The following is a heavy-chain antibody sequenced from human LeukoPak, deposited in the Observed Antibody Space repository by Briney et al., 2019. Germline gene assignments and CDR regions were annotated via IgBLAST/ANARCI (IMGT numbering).Heavy chain of an antibody. D-gene: IGHD6-19*01. J-gene: IGHJ4*02. CDR3: ARQPYSSGRYSYYFDY. CDR1: GGSISSGGYY. V-gene: IGHV4-31*03. CDR2: IYYSGST. Sequence: PSQTLSLTCTVSGGSISSGGYYWSRIRQHPGKGLELIGYIYYSGSTYYNPSLKSRVTISVDTSKNQFSLKLSSVTAADTAVYYCARQPYSSGRYSYYFDYWGQGTLVTVSS.